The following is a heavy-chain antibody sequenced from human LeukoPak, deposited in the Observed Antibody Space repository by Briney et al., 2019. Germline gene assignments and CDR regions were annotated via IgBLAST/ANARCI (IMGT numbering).Heavy chain of an antibody. D-gene: IGHD5-18*01. CDR3: ARAGIQLWLYNWFDP. V-gene: IGHV1-18*04. Sequence: GASVKVSCKASGYTFISYGISWVRQAPGQGLEWMGWISAYNGNTNYAQKLQGRVTMTTDTSTSTAYMELRSLRSDDTAVYYCARAGIQLWLYNWFDPWGQGTLVTVSS. CDR2: ISAYNGNT. J-gene: IGHJ5*02. CDR1: GYTFISYG.